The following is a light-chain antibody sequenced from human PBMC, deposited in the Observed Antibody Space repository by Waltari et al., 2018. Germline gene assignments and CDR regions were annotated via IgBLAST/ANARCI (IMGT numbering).Light chain of an antibody. CDR2: GIS. CDR3: QSCDSSLDSVV. CDR1: SSNIGAGYD. J-gene: IGLJ2*01. V-gene: IGLV1-40*01. Sequence: QSVLTQPPSVSGAPGQRVTISCSGSSSNIGAGYDVQWYQQLPGTAPKLLIYGISVRPSGVPNRFSHSKSCASASLAITGRQADDEGHYYCQSCDSSLDSVVFGGGTKLTVL.